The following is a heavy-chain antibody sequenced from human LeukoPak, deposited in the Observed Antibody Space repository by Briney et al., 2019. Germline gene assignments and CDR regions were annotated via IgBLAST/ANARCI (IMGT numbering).Heavy chain of an antibody. CDR1: GYTFTTYN. Sequence: ASVKVSCEASGYTFTTYNVQGVRQAPGQGLEWMGIIYPTGSTSYAQRFQGRVTMTRDTSTSTVYMDLSSLRSEDTAVYYCARTTATYYFDYWGQGTLVTVSS. CDR2: IYPTGST. D-gene: IGHD1-14*01. J-gene: IGHJ4*02. CDR3: ARTTATYYFDY. V-gene: IGHV1-46*01.